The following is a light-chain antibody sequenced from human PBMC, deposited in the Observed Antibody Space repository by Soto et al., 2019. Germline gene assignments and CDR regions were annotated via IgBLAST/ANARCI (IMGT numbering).Light chain of an antibody. Sequence: QSALTQPRSVSGSPGQSVTISCTGTSSDVGSFNYVSWYQQHPGKAPKLMIYDVTKRPSGVPDRFSGSKSGNTASLTISGLQAEDEGDFYCCSYAGTYTFVFGGGTKLTVL. V-gene: IGLV2-11*01. CDR3: CSYAGTYTFV. CDR1: SSDVGSFNY. CDR2: DVT. J-gene: IGLJ2*01.